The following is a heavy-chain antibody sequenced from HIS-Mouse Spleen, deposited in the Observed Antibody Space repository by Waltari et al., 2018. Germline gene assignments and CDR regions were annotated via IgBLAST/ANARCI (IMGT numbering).Heavy chain of an antibody. CDR2: IYSGGRK. CDR1: GFTVSSNY. J-gene: IGHJ4*02. D-gene: IGHD1-26*01. CDR3: ARRGRERDY. Sequence: EVQLVESGGGLVQPGGSLRLSCAASGFTVSSNYMSWVRQAPGKGLGGVSVIYSGGRKYNADSGKGRFTISRDNSKNTLYLQMNSLRAEDTAVYYCARRGRERDYWGQGTLVTVSS. V-gene: IGHV3-66*04.